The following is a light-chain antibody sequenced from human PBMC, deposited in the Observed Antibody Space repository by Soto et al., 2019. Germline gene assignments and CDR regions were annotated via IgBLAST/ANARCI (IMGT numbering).Light chain of an antibody. CDR1: QSIRRS. Sequence: DIQMTQSPSSLSASVADRVTITCRASQSIRRSLNWYQQKPGKAPKLLIYAASSLQSGVPSRFSGSGSGTDFTLTISSLQPEDFATYYCQQSYSTPHTFGQGTRLEIK. J-gene: IGKJ5*01. CDR2: AAS. CDR3: QQSYSTPHT. V-gene: IGKV1-39*01.